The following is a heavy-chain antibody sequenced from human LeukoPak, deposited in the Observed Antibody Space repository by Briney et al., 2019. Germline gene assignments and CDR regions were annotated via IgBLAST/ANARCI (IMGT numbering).Heavy chain of an antibody. CDR1: GFTFSSYS. J-gene: IGHJ4*02. CDR3: ARDMAPDYYDSSGYSQVGDY. CDR2: ISSSSSFI. Sequence: PGGSLRLSCAASGFTFSSYSMNWVRQAPGKGLELVSSISSSSSFIYYADSVKCRFTISRDNAKHSLYLQMNSLRAEDTAVYYCARDMAPDYYDSSGYSQVGDYWGQGTLVTVSS. D-gene: IGHD3-22*01. V-gene: IGHV3-21*01.